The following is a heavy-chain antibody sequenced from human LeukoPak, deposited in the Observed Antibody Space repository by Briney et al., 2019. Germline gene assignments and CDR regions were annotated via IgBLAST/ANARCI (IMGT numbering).Heavy chain of an antibody. CDR2: ISGSGGST. J-gene: IGHJ2*01. Sequence: GGSLRLSCAASGFTFSSYAMSWVRQAPGKGLEWVSAISGSGGSTYYADSVKGRFTISRDNSKNTLYLQMNSLRAEDTAVYYCAKALGDDHGDYGSHWYFDLWGRGTLVTVSS. CDR3: AKALGDDHGDYGSHWYFDL. CDR1: GFTFSSYA. D-gene: IGHD4-17*01. V-gene: IGHV3-23*01.